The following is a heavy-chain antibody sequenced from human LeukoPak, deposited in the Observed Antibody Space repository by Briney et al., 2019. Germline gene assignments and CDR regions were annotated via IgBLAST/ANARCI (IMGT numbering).Heavy chain of an antibody. J-gene: IGHJ4*02. CDR3: ARKTGGYGPLDY. D-gene: IGHD3-22*01. V-gene: IGHV3-23*01. CDR1: GFTFSTYA. Sequence: GGSLRLSCAASGFTFSTYAMSWVRQAPGKGLEWVSGLTGGGGGTSYADSVKGRFTISRDNFKNTLYLQMNSLRAEDTAVYFCARKTGGYGPLDYWGQGTLVTVSS. CDR2: LTGGGGGT.